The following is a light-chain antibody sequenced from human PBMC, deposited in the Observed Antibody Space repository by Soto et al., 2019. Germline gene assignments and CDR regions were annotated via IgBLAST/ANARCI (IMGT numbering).Light chain of an antibody. CDR2: DAS. V-gene: IGKV3-11*01. CDR3: QQRTTWPTST. CDR1: QNVRSY. Sequence: EIVLTQSPATQSLSPGERATLSCRASQNVRSYLAWYQQKPGQAPRLLIHDASSRATGIPDRFSGSGSGTDFTLTISSLEPEESAVYYCQQRTTWPTSTFGQGTRLEIK. J-gene: IGKJ5*01.